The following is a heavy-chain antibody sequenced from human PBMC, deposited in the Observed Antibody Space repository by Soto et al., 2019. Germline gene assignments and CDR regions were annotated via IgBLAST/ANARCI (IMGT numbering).Heavy chain of an antibody. J-gene: IGHJ4*02. Sequence: EVQLVESGGGLVQPGGSLRLSCAASGFTFSNYEMNWVRQAPGKGLEWVSYIGSSGSTIYYADFLKGRFTISRDNAKNSLFLQMNSLRAEDTAVYYCARSPRGRDVIRWGQGTLVTVSS. CDR2: IGSSGSTI. CDR3: ARSPRGRDVIR. CDR1: GFTFSNYE. D-gene: IGHD3-16*02. V-gene: IGHV3-48*03.